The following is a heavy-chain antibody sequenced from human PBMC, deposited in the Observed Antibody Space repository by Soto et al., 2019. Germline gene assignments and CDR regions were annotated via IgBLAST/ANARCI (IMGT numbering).Heavy chain of an antibody. CDR3: ACVPYYYASGY. J-gene: IGHJ4*02. CDR2: INGSGHTR. V-gene: IGHV3-11*01. D-gene: IGHD3-10*01. CDR1: GFTFSDHY. Sequence: QVQLVESGGGLVKPGGSLRLACAASGFTFSDHYMTWVRQAPGKGLEWVSKINGSGHTRCYAESVRGRFTVSRDNAKNSLFLQMDSLRTEHTAVYDCACVPYYYASGYWGQGTLVTVSS.